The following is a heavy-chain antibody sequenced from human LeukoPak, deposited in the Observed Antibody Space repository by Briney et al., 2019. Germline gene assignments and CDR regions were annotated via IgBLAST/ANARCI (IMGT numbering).Heavy chain of an antibody. CDR1: GYTFTSYD. CDR2: MNPNSGNT. J-gene: IGHJ6*03. V-gene: IGHV1-8*01. CDR3: ARGGRSGYYYYYMDV. D-gene: IGHD3/OR15-3a*01. Sequence: ASVTVSCKASGYTFTSYDINWVRQATGQGLEWMGWMNPNSGNTGYAQKFQGRVTMTRNTSISTAYMELSSLRSEDTAVYYCARGGRSGYYYYYMDVWGKGTTVTISS.